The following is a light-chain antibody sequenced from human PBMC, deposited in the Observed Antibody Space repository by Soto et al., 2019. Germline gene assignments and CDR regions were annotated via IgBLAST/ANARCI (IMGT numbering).Light chain of an antibody. CDR2: EAA. V-gene: IGKV1-5*03. Sequence: DIQMTQSPSTLSASVGDRVTITCRASQYIHNYLAWYQQKPGEAPKLLIYEAANLESGVPSRFSGSGTGTEFTLTILSLQPNDFATSSCQQSNNYPWTFGQGTTLEI. J-gene: IGKJ1*01. CDR1: QYIHNY. CDR3: QQSNNYPWT.